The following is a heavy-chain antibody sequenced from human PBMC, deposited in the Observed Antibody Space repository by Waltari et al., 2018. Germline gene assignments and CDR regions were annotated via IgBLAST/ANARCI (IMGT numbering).Heavy chain of an antibody. V-gene: IGHV4-31*03. D-gene: IGHD3-22*01. CDR3: ARVKPTYYYDSSGSNWFDP. J-gene: IGHJ5*02. Sequence: QVQLQESGPGLVKPSQTLSLTCTVSGGSISSGGYYWSWIRQHPGKGLEWIGYIYHSGSTYYNPSLKSRVTISVDRSKNQFSLKLSSVTAADTAVYYCARVKPTYYYDSSGSNWFDPRGQGTLVTVSS. CDR2: IYHSGST. CDR1: GGSISSGGYY.